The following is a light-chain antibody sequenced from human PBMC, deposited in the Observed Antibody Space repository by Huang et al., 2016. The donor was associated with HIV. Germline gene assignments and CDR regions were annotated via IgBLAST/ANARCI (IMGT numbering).Light chain of an antibody. Sequence: EIVLTQSPATLSLSPGESATLSCGASQSVSSSYLAWYQQKPGLAPTLLIYGASNRATGIPDRFSGSGSGTDFTLTIRRLEPEDSAVYYCQQYHISPYTFGLGTKLEIK. J-gene: IGKJ2*01. CDR1: QSVSSSY. CDR2: GAS. CDR3: QQYHISPYT. V-gene: IGKV3D-20*01.